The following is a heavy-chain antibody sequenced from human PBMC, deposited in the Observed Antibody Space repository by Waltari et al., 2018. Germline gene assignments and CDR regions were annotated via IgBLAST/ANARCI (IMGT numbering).Heavy chain of an antibody. Sequence: KKPGSSVKVSCKASGGTFSSYAISWVRQAPGQGLEWMGGIIPIFGTANYAQKFQGRVTITADESTSTAYMELSSQRSEDTAVYYCARDRGYCSGGSCYWDYYYYMDVWGKGTTVTVSS. CDR1: GGTFSSYA. CDR2: IIPIFGTA. D-gene: IGHD2-15*01. CDR3: ARDRGYCSGGSCYWDYYYYMDV. V-gene: IGHV1-69*01. J-gene: IGHJ6*03.